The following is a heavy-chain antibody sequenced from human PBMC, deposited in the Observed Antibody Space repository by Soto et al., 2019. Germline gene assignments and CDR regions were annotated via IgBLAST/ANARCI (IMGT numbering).Heavy chain of an antibody. CDR1: GGTFSSYA. CDR3: AREAPITLIVVGDAFDI. D-gene: IGHD3-22*01. CDR2: LIPIFGTA. Sequence: SVKVSCKASGGTFSSYAISWVRQAPGQGLEWMGGLIPIFGTANYAQKSPGRVTITADETTSTAYMELSSMRYEDTAVYYCAREAPITLIVVGDAFDIWGQGTMVTVSS. J-gene: IGHJ3*02. V-gene: IGHV1-69*13.